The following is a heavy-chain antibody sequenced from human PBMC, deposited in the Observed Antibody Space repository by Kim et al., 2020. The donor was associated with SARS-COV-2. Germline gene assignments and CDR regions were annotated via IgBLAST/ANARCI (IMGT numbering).Heavy chain of an antibody. J-gene: IGHJ5*02. V-gene: IGHV3-15*01. CDR1: GFTFSNAW. CDR3: FTINWFDP. Sequence: GGSLRLFCAASGFTFSNAWMSWVRQAPGKGLEWAGRIKSKTDGGTTDYAAPVKGRFTISRDDSKNTLYLQMNSLKAEDTAVYYCFTINWFDPWGQGTLVTVSS. CDR2: IKSKTDGGTT.